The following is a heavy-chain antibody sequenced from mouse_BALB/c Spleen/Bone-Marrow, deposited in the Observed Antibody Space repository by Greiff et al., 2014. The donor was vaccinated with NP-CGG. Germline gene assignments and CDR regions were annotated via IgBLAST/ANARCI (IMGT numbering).Heavy chain of an antibody. V-gene: IGHV14-3*02. CDR1: GFNIKDTY. CDR3: ARLNLFAY. J-gene: IGHJ3*01. CDR2: IDPANGNT. Sequence: EVQLQQSGAELVKPGASVKLSCTASGFNIKDTYMHWVKQRPEQGLEWIGRIDPANGNTKYDPKFQGKATITADTSSNTAYLQLSSLTSEDSAGVYFARLNLFAYWGQGTLVTVSA.